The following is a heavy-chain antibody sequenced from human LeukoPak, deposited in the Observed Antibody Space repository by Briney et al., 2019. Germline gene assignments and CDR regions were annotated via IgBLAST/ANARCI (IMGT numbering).Heavy chain of an antibody. J-gene: IGHJ4*02. D-gene: IGHD6-13*01. CDR1: GYTFTSYG. V-gene: IGHV1-18*01. CDR3: ARDRGVAAAGVASGY. Sequence: ASVKVSCKASGYTFTSYGISWVRQAPGQGPEWMGRISAHNGNTNYAQKLQGRVTMTTDTSTSTAYMELRSLRSDDTAVYYCARDRGVAAAGVASGYWGQGTLVTVSS. CDR2: ISAHNGNT.